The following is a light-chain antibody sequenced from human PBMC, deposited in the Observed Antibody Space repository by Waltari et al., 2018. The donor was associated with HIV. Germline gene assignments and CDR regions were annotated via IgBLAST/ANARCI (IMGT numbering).Light chain of an antibody. CDR3: QVWDDIIGPYVV. CDR1: NHEDKT. J-gene: IGLJ3*02. CDR2: YND. Sequence: YVLTQPPSVSVAPGEAARISCGGNNHEDKTVHWYQQKPGQAPVLVIYYNDDRPSGIPERFSGSNSQNTATLTISRVEAGDEADYYCQVWDDIIGPYVVFGGGTKLTVL. V-gene: IGLV3-21*04.